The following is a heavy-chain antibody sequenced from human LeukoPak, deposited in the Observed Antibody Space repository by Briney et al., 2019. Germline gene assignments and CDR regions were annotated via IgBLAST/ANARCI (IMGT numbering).Heavy chain of an antibody. CDR3: AKSDDHCSGGSCHNPDY. Sequence: PGGSLRLSCAASGFTFSSYGMHWVRQAPGKGLEWVAFIRYDGSNKYYADSVKGRFTISRDNSKNTLYLQMNSLRAEDTAVYYCAKSDDHCSGGSCHNPDYWGQGTLVTVSS. D-gene: IGHD2-15*01. J-gene: IGHJ4*02. CDR2: IRYDGSNK. CDR1: GFTFSSYG. V-gene: IGHV3-30*02.